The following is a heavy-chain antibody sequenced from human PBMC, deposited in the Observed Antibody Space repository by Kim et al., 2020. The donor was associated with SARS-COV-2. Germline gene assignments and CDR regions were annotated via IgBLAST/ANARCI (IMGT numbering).Heavy chain of an antibody. J-gene: IGHJ3*02. CDR1: GFIFDDYA. CDR2: ISWNSGSI. V-gene: IGHV3-9*01. CDR3: AKDMSTVTTNAFDI. D-gene: IGHD4-17*01. Sequence: GGSLRLSCAASGFIFDDYAMHWVRQAPGKGLEWVSGISWNSGSIGYADSVKGRFTISRDNAKNSLYLQMNSLRAEDTALYYCAKDMSTVTTNAFDIWGQGTMVTVSS.